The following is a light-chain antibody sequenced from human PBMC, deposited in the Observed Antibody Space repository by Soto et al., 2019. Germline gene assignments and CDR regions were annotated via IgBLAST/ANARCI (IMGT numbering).Light chain of an antibody. V-gene: IGKV1-5*01. CDR3: QQYNSYSPLT. J-gene: IGKJ4*01. CDR2: DTF. Sequence: DIQMTQSPSSLSASVGGRVSITCRASQSISSWLAWYQQKPGKAPKLLIFDTFSLESGVPSRFSGSRSGTEFTLTISSLQPDDYATYFCQQYNSYSPLTFGGGTKVDIK. CDR1: QSISSW.